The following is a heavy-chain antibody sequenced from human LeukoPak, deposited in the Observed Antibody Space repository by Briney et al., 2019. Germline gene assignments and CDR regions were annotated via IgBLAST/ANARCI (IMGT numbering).Heavy chain of an antibody. V-gene: IGHV3-21*01. CDR2: ISSSSSYI. CDR1: GFTFSSYS. J-gene: IGHJ4*02. Sequence: GGSLRLSCAASGFTFSSYSMNWVRQAPGKGLEWVSSISSSSSYIYYADSVKGRFTISRDNAKNSLYLQMNSLRAGDTAVYYCARVAKERVGGVYYFDYWGQGTLVTVSS. D-gene: IGHD1-1*01. CDR3: ARVAKERVGGVYYFDY.